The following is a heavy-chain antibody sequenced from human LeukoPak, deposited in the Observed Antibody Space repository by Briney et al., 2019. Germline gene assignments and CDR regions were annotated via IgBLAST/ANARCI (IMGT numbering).Heavy chain of an antibody. D-gene: IGHD2-15*01. J-gene: IGHJ4*02. CDR1: GFPLSSYS. V-gene: IGHV3-48*01. CDR3: VRVKGSYFDY. Sequence: GGSLRLSCAASGFPLSSYSINWVRQAPGKGLEWVSYISSSGSAIYHVDSVKGRFTVSRDNAKNSLLLQMNSPRAEDTAVYYCVRVKGSYFDYWGQGALVTVSS. CDR2: ISSSGSAI.